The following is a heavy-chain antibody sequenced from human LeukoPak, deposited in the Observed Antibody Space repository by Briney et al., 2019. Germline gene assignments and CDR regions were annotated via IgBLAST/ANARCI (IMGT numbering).Heavy chain of an antibody. J-gene: IGHJ6*02. Sequence: GGSLRLSCAASGFTFSSYAMHWVRQAPGKGLEWVAVISYDGSNKYYADSVKGRFTISRDNSKNTLYLLMNSLRAEDTAVYYCARVIQEGWYYYYGMDVWGQGTTVTVSS. CDR1: GFTFSSYA. V-gene: IGHV3-30-3*01. CDR3: ARVIQEGWYYYYGMDV. D-gene: IGHD6-19*01. CDR2: ISYDGSNK.